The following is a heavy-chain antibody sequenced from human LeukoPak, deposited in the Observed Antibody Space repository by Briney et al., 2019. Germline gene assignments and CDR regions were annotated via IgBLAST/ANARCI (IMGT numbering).Heavy chain of an antibody. J-gene: IGHJ4*02. D-gene: IGHD3-10*01. CDR3: AGDSYGLNY. CDR2: ISGSGSTI. Sequence: LGGSLRLSCAASGFTFSSYEMNWVRQAPGKGLEWVSFISGSGSTIYYADSVKGRFTISRDNAKNSLYLQMNSLRAEDTAVYYCAGDSYGLNYWGPGTLVTVSS. CDR1: GFTFSSYE. V-gene: IGHV3-48*03.